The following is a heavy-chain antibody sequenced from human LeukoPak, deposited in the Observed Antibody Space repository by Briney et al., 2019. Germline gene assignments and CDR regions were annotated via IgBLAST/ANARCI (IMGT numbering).Heavy chain of an antibody. D-gene: IGHD3-22*01. J-gene: IGHJ4*02. Sequence: PGGSLRLSCAASGFTFSSYAMSWVRQTPGKGLEWVSGISGSGYSTYSADSVKGRFTISRDNSKNTLYLQMNSLRAEDTAVYYCAKGPDFDSSGYYYDCWGQGTLVTVSS. CDR3: AKGPDFDSSGYYYDC. CDR2: ISGSGYST. V-gene: IGHV3-23*01. CDR1: GFTFSSYA.